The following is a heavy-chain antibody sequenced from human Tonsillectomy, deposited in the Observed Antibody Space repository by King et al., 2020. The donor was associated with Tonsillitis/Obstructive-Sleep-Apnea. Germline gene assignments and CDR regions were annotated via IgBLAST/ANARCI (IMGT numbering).Heavy chain of an antibody. Sequence: QLQESGPGLVKPSETLSLTCTVSGGSISSSSYYWGWIRQPPGKGLEWIGSIYYSGSTYYNSSLKSRVTISVDTTKNQYSLKLSSVTAADTAEYYCARGDAEVVITFDCWGQGTLVTLSS. J-gene: IGHJ4*02. V-gene: IGHV4-39*01. CDR2: IYYSGST. CDR3: ARGDAEVVITFDC. D-gene: IGHD3-22*01. CDR1: GGSISSSSYY.